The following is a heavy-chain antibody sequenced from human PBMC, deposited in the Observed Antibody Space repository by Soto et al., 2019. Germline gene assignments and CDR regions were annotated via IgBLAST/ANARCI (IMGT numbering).Heavy chain of an antibody. CDR3: ARYRREAVAGYTLDN. J-gene: IGHJ4*02. D-gene: IGHD6-13*01. CDR1: GGSISSNY. Sequence: TSETLSLTCTVSGGSISSNYWTWVRQPPGKGLEWIGYVYNSGSTNYNPSLKSRVTISEDTSKSQFSLKVNSMTAADTAVYYCARYRREAVAGYTLDNWGQGILVTVSS. V-gene: IGHV4-4*09. CDR2: VYNSGST.